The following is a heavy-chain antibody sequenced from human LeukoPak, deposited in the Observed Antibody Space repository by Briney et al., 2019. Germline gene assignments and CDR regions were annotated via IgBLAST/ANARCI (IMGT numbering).Heavy chain of an antibody. Sequence: ASVKVSCKASGDTFTSSGISWVRQAPGQGLEWVGWISTYTGYSKYVQNLQSRVTMTADTSPSTAYIELSSLAADDTAVCFIAKNSRGRYSDYWGPGPLVTVSS. V-gene: IGHV1-18*01. D-gene: IGHD6-19*01. CDR2: ISTYTGYS. J-gene: IGHJ4*02. CDR3: AKNSRGRYSDY. CDR1: GDTFTSSG.